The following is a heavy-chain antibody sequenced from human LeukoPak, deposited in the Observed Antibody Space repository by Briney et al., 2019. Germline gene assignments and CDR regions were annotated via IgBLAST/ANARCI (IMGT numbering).Heavy chain of an antibody. V-gene: IGHV2-5*02. CDR2: IYWDDDK. J-gene: IGHJ1*01. D-gene: IGHD1-26*01. CDR1: GFSLSTSGMG. CDR3: AHKVEVGVNTRYFQH. Sequence: SGPTLVNPTQTLTLTCTFSGFSLSTSGMGVGWIRQPPGKALEWLALIYWDDDKRYSPSLKSRLTITKDTSKNQVVLTMTNMDPVDTATYYCAHKVEVGVNTRYFQHWGQGTLVTVSS.